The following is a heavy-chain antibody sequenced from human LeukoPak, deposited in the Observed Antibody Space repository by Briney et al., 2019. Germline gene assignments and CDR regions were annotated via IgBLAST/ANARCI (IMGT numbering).Heavy chain of an antibody. D-gene: IGHD6-19*01. CDR2: ISGDGGST. Sequence: PGGSLRLSCAASGFTFDDYAMHWVRQAPGKGLEWVSLISGDGGSTYYADSVKGRFTISRDNSKNSLYLQMNSLRTEDTALYYCAKPQYSSGFGGMDVWGQGTTVTVSS. V-gene: IGHV3-43*02. CDR1: GFTFDDYA. CDR3: AKPQYSSGFGGMDV. J-gene: IGHJ6*02.